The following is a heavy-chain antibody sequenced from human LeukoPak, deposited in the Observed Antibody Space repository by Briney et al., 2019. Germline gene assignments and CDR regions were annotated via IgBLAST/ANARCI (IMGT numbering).Heavy chain of an antibody. V-gene: IGHV4-39*07. CDR2: IYYSGST. Sequence: SETLSLTCTVSGGSISSSSYYWGWIRQPPGKGLEWIGSIYYSGSTYYNPSLKSRVTISVDTSKNQFSLKLRSVTPADTAVYYCARSRGIGPTIVVVPYYFDSWGQGTLVTVSS. J-gene: IGHJ4*02. CDR3: ARSRGIGPTIVVVPYYFDS. D-gene: IGHD3-22*01. CDR1: GGSISSSSYY.